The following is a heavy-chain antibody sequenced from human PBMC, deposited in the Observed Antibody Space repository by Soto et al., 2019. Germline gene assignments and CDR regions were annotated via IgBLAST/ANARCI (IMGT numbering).Heavy chain of an antibody. CDR2: ISPSGST. CDR1: GASINTYD. CDR3: ARAFWGEGYFGS. V-gene: IGHV4-4*07. D-gene: IGHD7-27*01. J-gene: IGHJ4*02. Sequence: PSETLSLTCNVSGASINTYDWAWIRQPAGKGLEWIGRISPSGSTIYNPSLQSRVLMSIDASRSQFSLKLNSVTAADTALYYCARAFWGEGYFGSWGQGTLVTVSS.